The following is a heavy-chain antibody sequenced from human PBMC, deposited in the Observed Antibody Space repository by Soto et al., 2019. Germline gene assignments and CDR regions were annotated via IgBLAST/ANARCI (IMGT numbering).Heavy chain of an antibody. V-gene: IGHV1-18*01. Sequence: ASVKVSCKTSGYTFTSHGISWVRQAPGQGLEWMGWISTYNGKTDYAQKFQGRITMTADTRTSTAYMKVRSLRSDDTAIYYCARLLTEGVTYREDAFDIWGQGTKVTVSS. J-gene: IGHJ3*02. CDR1: GYTFTSHG. CDR3: ARLLTEGVTYREDAFDI. D-gene: IGHD3-9*01. CDR2: ISTYNGKT.